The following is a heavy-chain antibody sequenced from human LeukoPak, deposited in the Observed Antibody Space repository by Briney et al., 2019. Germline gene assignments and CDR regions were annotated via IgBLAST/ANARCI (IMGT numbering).Heavy chain of an antibody. V-gene: IGHV4-59*01. CDR3: ARDREGGDY. D-gene: IGHD3-16*01. J-gene: IGHJ4*02. Sequence: SETLSLTCTVSGGSISSYYWSWIRQPPGKGLEWIGYVYYSGSTNHNPSLKSRVTISVDTSKNQFSLKLNSVTAADTAVYYCARDREGGDYWGQGTLVTVSS. CDR1: GGSISSYY. CDR2: VYYSGST.